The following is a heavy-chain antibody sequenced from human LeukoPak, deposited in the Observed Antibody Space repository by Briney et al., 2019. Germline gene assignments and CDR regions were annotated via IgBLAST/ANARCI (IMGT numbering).Heavy chain of an antibody. CDR2: INPKSGAT. J-gene: IGHJ4*02. CDR3: TIDEWELPGY. CDR1: GYTFTDYY. V-gene: IGHV1-2*02. Sequence: PGASVKVSCKTFGYTFTDYYIHWVRQAPGQGLEWMGWINPKSGATDFAQKFQGRITLTRDTSITTAHMEMNRLTSDDTAVYFCTIDEWELPGYWGQGTRVTV. D-gene: IGHD1-26*01.